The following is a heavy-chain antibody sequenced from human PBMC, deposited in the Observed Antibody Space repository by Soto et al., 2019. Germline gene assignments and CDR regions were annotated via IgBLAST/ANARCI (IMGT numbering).Heavy chain of an antibody. CDR1: GFTFSSYA. CDR3: AIATLVVVAATYYYYGMDV. D-gene: IGHD2-15*01. J-gene: IGHJ6*02. CDR2: ISSNGGST. Sequence: PGGSLRLSCSASGFTFSSYAMHWVRQAPGKGLEYVSAISSNGGSTYYADSVKGRFTISRDNSKNTLYLQMSSLRAEDTAVYYCAIATLVVVAATYYYYGMDVWGQGTTVAVSS. V-gene: IGHV3-64D*08.